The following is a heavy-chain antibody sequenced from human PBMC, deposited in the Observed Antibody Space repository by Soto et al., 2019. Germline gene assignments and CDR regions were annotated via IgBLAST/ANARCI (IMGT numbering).Heavy chain of an antibody. CDR2: FDPEDGET. Sequence: ASVKVSCKVSGYTLTELSMHWVRQAPGKGLEWMGGFDPEDGETIYAQKFQGRVTMTEDTSTDTAYMELSSLRSEDTAVYYCATDLRFLEWSNTNDAFDIWGQGTMVTVS. J-gene: IGHJ3*02. CDR3: ATDLRFLEWSNTNDAFDI. V-gene: IGHV1-24*01. D-gene: IGHD3-3*01. CDR1: GYTLTELS.